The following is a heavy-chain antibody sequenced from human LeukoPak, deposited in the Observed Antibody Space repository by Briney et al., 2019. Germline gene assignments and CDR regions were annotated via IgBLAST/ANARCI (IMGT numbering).Heavy chain of an antibody. CDR1: GYTFTGYY. CDR3: ARVSLGGYSGYDSLRS. D-gene: IGHD5-12*01. CDR2: IYPHSGGT. Sequence: GASVKVSCKASGYTFTGYYIHWVRQAPGQGLEWMGWIYPHSGGTDYAQKFQGRVTMTRDTSISTAYMELSRLRSDDTAVYYCARVSLGGYSGYDSLRSWGQGTLVTVSS. J-gene: IGHJ5*02. V-gene: IGHV1-2*02.